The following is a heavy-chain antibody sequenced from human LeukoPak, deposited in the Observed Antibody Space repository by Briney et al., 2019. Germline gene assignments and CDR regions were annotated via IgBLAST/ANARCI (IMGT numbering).Heavy chain of an antibody. CDR3: ARDQRRYCGGDCYSYFDY. D-gene: IGHD2-21*02. CDR2: IYYSGST. J-gene: IGHJ4*02. Sequence: PSETLSLTCTVSGGSISSGDYYWSWIRQPPGKGLEWIGYIYYSGSTYYNPSLKSRVTISVDTSKNQFSLKLSSVTAADTAVYYCARDQRRYCGGDCYSYFDYWGQGTLVTVSS. V-gene: IGHV4-30-4*01. CDR1: GGSISSGDYY.